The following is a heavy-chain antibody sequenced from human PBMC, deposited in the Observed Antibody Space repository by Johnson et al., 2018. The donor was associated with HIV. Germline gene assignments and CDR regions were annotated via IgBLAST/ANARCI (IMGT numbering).Heavy chain of an antibody. Sequence: QMLLVESGGGLVKPGGSLRLSCAASGFTFSSYWMSWVRQAPGKGLEWVAVISYDGSNKYYADSVKGRFTISRDNSKNTLYLQMNSLRAEDTAVYYCARVARHDGWWFDAFDIWGQGTMVTVSS. CDR1: GFTFSSYW. D-gene: IGHD2-15*01. CDR3: ARVARHDGWWFDAFDI. CDR2: ISYDGSNK. V-gene: IGHV3-30*03. J-gene: IGHJ3*02.